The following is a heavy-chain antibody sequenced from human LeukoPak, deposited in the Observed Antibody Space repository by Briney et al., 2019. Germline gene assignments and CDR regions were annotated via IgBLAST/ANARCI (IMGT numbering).Heavy chain of an antibody. V-gene: IGHV1-69*06. CDR2: IIPIFGTA. CDR1: GGTFSSYA. D-gene: IGHD1-26*01. CDR3: ARVGSITRFRKDYFDY. J-gene: IGHJ4*02. Sequence: GASVKVSCKASGGTFSSYAISWVRQAPGQGLEWMGGIIPIFGTANYAQKFQGRVTITADKSTSTAYMELSSLRSEDTAVYYCARVGSITRFRKDYFDYWGQGTLVTVSS.